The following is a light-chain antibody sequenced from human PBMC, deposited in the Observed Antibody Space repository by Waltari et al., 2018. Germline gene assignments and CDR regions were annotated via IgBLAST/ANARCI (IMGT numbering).Light chain of an antibody. CDR2: WAS. CDR1: QTPLSKNNNF. Sequence: EMLMTQSPDFLAVSLGERATINCKSSQTPLSKNNNFLAWFQHKPGQPPKLLISWASIRESGVPDRFSCSGSGTDFTLTISSLQAEDVATYYCQQYYGAPLTFGGGTKVEIK. J-gene: IGKJ4*01. CDR3: QQYYGAPLT. V-gene: IGKV4-1*01.